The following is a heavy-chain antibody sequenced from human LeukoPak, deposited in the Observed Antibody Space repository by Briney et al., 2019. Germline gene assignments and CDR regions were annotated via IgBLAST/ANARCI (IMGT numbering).Heavy chain of an antibody. CDR3: ATSRVFDY. V-gene: IGHV3-11*04. CDR1: GFTFSDHF. CDR2: INSKGDNI. J-gene: IGHJ4*02. Sequence: PGRSLRLSCVGSGFTFSDHFMSWIRQGPGKEPEWLSYINSKGDNILYRDSVKGRFTISRDNAENSLYLQMNSLKAEDTAVYYCATSRVFDYWGQGALVIVSS.